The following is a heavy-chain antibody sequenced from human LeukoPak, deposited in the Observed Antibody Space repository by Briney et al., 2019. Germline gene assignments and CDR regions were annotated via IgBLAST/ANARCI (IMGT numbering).Heavy chain of an antibody. J-gene: IGHJ4*02. V-gene: IGHV3-30-3*01. CDR2: ISYDGSNK. Sequence: PGGSLRLSCAASGFTFSSYAMHWVRQAPGKGLEWVAVISYDGSNKYYADSVKGRFTISRDNSKNTLYLQMNSLRAEDTAVYYCARAREVVTAPLPVALRTKTAPFDYWGQGTLVTVSS. CDR1: GFTFSSYA. D-gene: IGHD2-21*02. CDR3: ARAREVVTAPLPVALRTKTAPFDY.